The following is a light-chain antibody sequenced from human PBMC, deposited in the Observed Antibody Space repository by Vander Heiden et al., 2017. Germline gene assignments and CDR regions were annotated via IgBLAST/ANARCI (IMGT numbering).Light chain of an antibody. V-gene: IGLV2-14*01. Sequence: QSALTPPASVSGSPGQSIAISCTGTSSDVGGHNAVSWYQQHPGKAPKFMIYDVSNRPSGVSNRFSGSKSGNTASLIISGLQAEDEADYYCSSFTSSYTDVFGTGTKVTVL. J-gene: IGLJ1*01. CDR3: SSFTSSYTDV. CDR1: SSDVGGHNA. CDR2: DVS.